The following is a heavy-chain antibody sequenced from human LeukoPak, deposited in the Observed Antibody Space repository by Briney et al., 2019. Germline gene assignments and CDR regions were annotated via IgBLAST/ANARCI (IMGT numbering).Heavy chain of an antibody. Sequence: PGGSLRLSCVASGFTFSEFAMSWVRQAPGAGPEWVSAIGGGGDETYYADSVKGLCTVSRDNSGNTLYLQMSALRAEDTAVYYCAKDYFNRNGVFDAFDLWGHGTTVTVS. CDR1: GFTFSEFA. D-gene: IGHD2/OR15-2a*01. CDR3: AKDYFNRNGVFDAFDL. J-gene: IGHJ3*01. V-gene: IGHV3-23*01. CDR2: IGGGGDET.